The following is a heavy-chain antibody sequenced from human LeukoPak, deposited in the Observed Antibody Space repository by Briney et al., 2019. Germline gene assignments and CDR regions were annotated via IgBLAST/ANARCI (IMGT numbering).Heavy chain of an antibody. D-gene: IGHD3-22*01. J-gene: IGHJ4*02. CDR3: AREVSEGFDF. CDR2: FGTRSTSI. Sequence: GGSLRLSCTASGFTFSGYSMNWIRQAPGKGLEWVSSFGTRSTSIYHAGSVKGRFAISRDDAKNSLYLQMNSLRAEDTALYYCAREVSEGFDFWGQGTLVTVSS. CDR1: GFTFSGYS. V-gene: IGHV3-21*01.